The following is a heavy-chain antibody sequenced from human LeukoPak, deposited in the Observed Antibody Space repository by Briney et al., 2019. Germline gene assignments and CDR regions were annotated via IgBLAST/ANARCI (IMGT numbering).Heavy chain of an antibody. D-gene: IGHD3-22*01. J-gene: IGHJ4*02. CDR3: AREVSEGFDF. CDR2: FGTRSTSI. Sequence: GGSLRLSCTASGFTFSGYSMNWIRQAPGKGLEWVSSFGTRSTSIYHAGSVKGRFAISRDDAKNSLYLQMNSLRAEDTALYYCAREVSEGFDFWGQGTLVTVSS. CDR1: GFTFSGYS. V-gene: IGHV3-21*01.